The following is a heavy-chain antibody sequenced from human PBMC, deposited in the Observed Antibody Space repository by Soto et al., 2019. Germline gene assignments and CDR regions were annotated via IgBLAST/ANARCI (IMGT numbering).Heavy chain of an antibody. V-gene: IGHV3-11*05. CDR2: ITSSSSYT. CDR1: GSTFRDYY. J-gene: IGHJ4*02. CDR3: TGGQDNLAVNFDY. Sequence: QVQLVESGGGLVQPGGSLRLSCAASGSTFRDYYMSWIRQSPGKGLEWLSYITSSSSYTHYADSVKGRFTISRDNAKNSLYLQMNSLRGEDTAVYYCTGGQDNLAVNFDYWGQGTPVTVSS. D-gene: IGHD1-1*01.